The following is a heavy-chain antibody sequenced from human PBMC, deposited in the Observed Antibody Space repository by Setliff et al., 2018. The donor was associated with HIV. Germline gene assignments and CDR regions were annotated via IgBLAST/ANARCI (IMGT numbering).Heavy chain of an antibody. CDR3: ARSPRHTLESYAFDI. CDR1: GFIFNKFA. V-gene: IGHV3-74*01. CDR2: INSDGSST. D-gene: IGHD5-18*01. Sequence: PGGSLRLSCAASGFIFNKFALHWVRRAPGKGLVWVSRINSDGSSTSYADSVKGRITIARDNAKNTVYRQMNSLRAEDTAVYYCARSPRHTLESYAFDIWGQGTMVTVSS. J-gene: IGHJ3*02.